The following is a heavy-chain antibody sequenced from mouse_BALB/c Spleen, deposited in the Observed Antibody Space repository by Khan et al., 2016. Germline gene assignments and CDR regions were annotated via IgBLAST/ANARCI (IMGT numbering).Heavy chain of an antibody. CDR3: ARSGERGRH. CDR2: ISYSGST. Sequence: EVQLQESGPGLVKPSQSLSLTCTVTGYSITSDYAWNWIRQFPGNKLEWMGYISYSGSTSYNPSLKSRISITRDTSKNQFFLQLNSVTTEDKATYYCARSGERGRHWGQGTSVTVSS. J-gene: IGHJ4*01. V-gene: IGHV3-2*02. D-gene: IGHD4-1*01. CDR1: GYSITSDYA.